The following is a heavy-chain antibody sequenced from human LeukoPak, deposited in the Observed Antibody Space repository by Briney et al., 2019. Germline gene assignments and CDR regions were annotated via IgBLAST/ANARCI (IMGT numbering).Heavy chain of an antibody. V-gene: IGHV4-59*01. CDR1: GGSISSYY. CDR3: ARVSPARYCSSTSCFFDY. CDR2: IYYSGST. J-gene: IGHJ4*02. Sequence: YPSETLSLTCTVSGGSISSYYWSWIRQPPGKGLEWIGYIYYSGSTNYNPSLKSRVTISVDTSKNQFSLKLSSVTAADTAVYYCARVSPARYCSSTSCFFDYWAQGTLVTVSS. D-gene: IGHD2-2*01.